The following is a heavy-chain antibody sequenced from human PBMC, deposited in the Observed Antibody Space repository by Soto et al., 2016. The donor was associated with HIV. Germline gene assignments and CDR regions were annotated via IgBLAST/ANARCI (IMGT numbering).Heavy chain of an antibody. D-gene: IGHD3-10*01. J-gene: IGHJ5*02. Sequence: EVQLVESGGGLVQPGGSLKLSCAASGFTFSGSAMHWVRQASGKGLEWVGRIRSKANNYATAYAASVKGRFLISRDDSKNTAFLQMNSLKTEGTAVYYCTRARGYGSGSYYNPDFDPWGQGTLVTVSS. CDR1: GFTFSGSA. CDR2: IRSKANNYAT. V-gene: IGHV3-73*01. CDR3: TRARGYGSGSYYNPDFDP.